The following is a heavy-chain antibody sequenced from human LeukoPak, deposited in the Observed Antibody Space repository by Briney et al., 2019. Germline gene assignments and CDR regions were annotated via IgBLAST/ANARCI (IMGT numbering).Heavy chain of an antibody. CDR3: ARDLDGGNTFDY. CDR1: DGSISSYY. D-gene: IGHD4-23*01. J-gene: IGHJ4*02. Sequence: PSETLSLTCSISDGSISSYYWNWIRQSPGKGLEWIGYIYYSGSANYNPSLKSRVTISVDTSKSQFSLKLTSVTAADTAVYYCARDLDGGNTFDYWGQGTLVTVSS. V-gene: IGHV4-59*01. CDR2: IYYSGSA.